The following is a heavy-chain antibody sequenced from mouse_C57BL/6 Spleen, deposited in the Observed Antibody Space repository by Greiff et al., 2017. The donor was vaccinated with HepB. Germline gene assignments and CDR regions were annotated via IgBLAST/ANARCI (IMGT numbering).Heavy chain of an antibody. CDR2: INPNNGGT. CDR1: GYTFTDYN. D-gene: IGHD1-1*01. CDR3: ARYYGSSYAMDY. J-gene: IGHJ4*01. Sequence: VQLQQSGPELVKPGASVKMSCKASGYTFTDYNMHWVKQSHGKSLEWLGYINPNNGGTSYNQKFKGKATLTVNKSSSTAYMELRSLTSEDSAVYYCARYYGSSYAMDYWGQGTSVTVSS. V-gene: IGHV1-22*01.